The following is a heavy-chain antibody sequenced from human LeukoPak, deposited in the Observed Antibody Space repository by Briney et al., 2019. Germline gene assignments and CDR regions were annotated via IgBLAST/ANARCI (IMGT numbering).Heavy chain of an antibody. V-gene: IGHV4-59*08. CDR1: GGSISSYY. J-gene: IGHJ4*02. Sequence: KPSETLSLTCTVSGGSISSYYWSWIRQPPGKGLEWIGYIYYSGSTNYNPSLRSRVTISVDTSKNQFSLKVSSVTAADTAVYYCARGGNYGDYDGYFDYWGQGTLVTVSS. CDR2: IYYSGST. D-gene: IGHD4-17*01. CDR3: ARGGNYGDYDGYFDY.